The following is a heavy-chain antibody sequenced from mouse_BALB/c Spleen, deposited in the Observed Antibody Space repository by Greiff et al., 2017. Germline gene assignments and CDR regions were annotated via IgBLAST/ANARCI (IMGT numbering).Heavy chain of an antibody. CDR2: IDPSDSET. CDR3: ARGAYGSSYWYFDV. D-gene: IGHD1-1*01. V-gene: IGHV1-69*02. Sequence: QVQLQQPGAELVKPGAPVKLSCKASGYTFTSYWMNWVKQRPGRGLEWIGRIDPSDSETHYNQKFKDKATLTVDKSSSTAYIQLSSLTSEDSAVYYCARGAYGSSYWYFDVWGAGTTVTVSS. CDR1: GYTFTSYW. J-gene: IGHJ1*01.